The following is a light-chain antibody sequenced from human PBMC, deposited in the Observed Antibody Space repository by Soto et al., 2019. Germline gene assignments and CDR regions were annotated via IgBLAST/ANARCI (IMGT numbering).Light chain of an antibody. CDR2: WAS. CDR1: QSVLYSSNNKNY. Sequence: DIVMTQSPDSLAVSLGERATINCKSSQSVLYSSNNKNYLAWYQQKPGQPPKLLIYWASTRESGVPDRFSGSGSGPDFTLTISSLQAEDVAVYYCQQYYSTWWTFGQGTKVEIK. J-gene: IGKJ1*01. V-gene: IGKV4-1*01. CDR3: QQYYSTWWT.